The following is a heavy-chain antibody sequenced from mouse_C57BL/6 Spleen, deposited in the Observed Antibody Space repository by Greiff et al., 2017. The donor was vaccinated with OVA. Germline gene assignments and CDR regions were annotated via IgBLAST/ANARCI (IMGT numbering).Heavy chain of an antibody. J-gene: IGHJ1*03. CDR2: IDPSDSYT. D-gene: IGHD4-1*01. CDR1: GYTFTSYW. CDR3: ARWNLGRYFDV. V-gene: IGHV1-50*01. Sequence: QVQLQQPGAELVKPGASVKLSCKASGYTFTSYWMQWVKQRPGQGLEWIGEIDPSDSYTNYTQKFKGKATLTVDTSSSTAYMQLSSLTSEDSAVYYCARWNLGRYFDVWGTGTTVTVSS.